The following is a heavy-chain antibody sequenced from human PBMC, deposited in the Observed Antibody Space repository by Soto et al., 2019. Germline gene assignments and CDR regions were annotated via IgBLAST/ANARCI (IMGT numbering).Heavy chain of an antibody. J-gene: IGHJ3*01. Sequence: SETLSLTCAVSGFFISSGNYWGWIRKPPGKGLEWIGSIFHGGNTYYNPSLKSRATISVDMSKNQFSLKLNSVTAADTAVYYCARARWYDAFDVWGQGTVVTVSS. CDR1: GFFISSGNY. CDR3: ARARWYDAFDV. D-gene: IGHD2-15*01. CDR2: IFHGGNT. V-gene: IGHV4-38-2*01.